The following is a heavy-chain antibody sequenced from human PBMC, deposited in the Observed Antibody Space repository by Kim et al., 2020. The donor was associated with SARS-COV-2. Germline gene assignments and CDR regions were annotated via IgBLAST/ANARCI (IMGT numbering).Heavy chain of an antibody. J-gene: IGHJ6*02. CDR3: ARAHRTIFGVVEYMYV. V-gene: IGHV4-31*03. CDR2: IYYSGST. D-gene: IGHD3-3*01. Sequence: SETLSLTCTVSGGSISSGGYYWSWIRQHPGKGLEWIGYIYYSGSTYYNPSLKSRVTISVDTSKNQFSLKLSSVTAADTAVYYCARAHRTIFGVVEYMYVWGQGTTVTVSS. CDR1: GGSISSGGYY.